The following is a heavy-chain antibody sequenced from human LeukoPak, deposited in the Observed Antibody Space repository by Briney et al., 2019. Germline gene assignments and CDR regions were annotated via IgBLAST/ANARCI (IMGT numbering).Heavy chain of an antibody. CDR2: IRSKAYGGTT. Sequence: GGSLRLSCTASGFTFGDYAVSWVRQAPGKGLEWVGFIRSKAYGGTTEYAASVKGRFTISRDDSKSIAYLQMNSLKTEDTAVYYCTSFHYYDSSGSLDYWGQGTLVTVSS. D-gene: IGHD3-22*01. J-gene: IGHJ4*02. CDR3: TSFHYYDSSGSLDY. CDR1: GFTFGDYA. V-gene: IGHV3-49*04.